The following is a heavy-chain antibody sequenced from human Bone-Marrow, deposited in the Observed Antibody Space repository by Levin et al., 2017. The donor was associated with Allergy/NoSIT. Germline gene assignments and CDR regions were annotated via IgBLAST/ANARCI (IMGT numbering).Heavy chain of an antibody. CDR2: TSSSDGST. CDR1: GLTFSTYA. CDR3: ARIAAGTDYGMDV. V-gene: IGHV3-23*01. D-gene: IGHD6-13*01. Sequence: GESLKISCVASGLTFSTYAMTWVRQAPGKGLEWVSGTSSSDGSTYYADSVKGRFTISKDNSKNTLYLQMNSLRVEDTAVYYCARIAAGTDYGMDVWGQGTTVTVSS. J-gene: IGHJ6*02.